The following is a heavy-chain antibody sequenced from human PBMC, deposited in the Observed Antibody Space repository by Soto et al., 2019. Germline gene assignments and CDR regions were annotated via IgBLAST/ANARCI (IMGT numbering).Heavy chain of an antibody. Sequence: QVQLQESGPGLVKPSQTLSLTCTVSGGSISSGGYYWSWIRQHPGKDLEWIGYIYYSGSTYYNPSLKSRVTISVDTSKNQFSLKLSSVTAADTAVYYCARDFLRWGGWYVNDYWGQGTLVTVSS. J-gene: IGHJ4*02. D-gene: IGHD6-19*01. V-gene: IGHV4-31*03. CDR2: IYYSGST. CDR1: GGSISSGGYY. CDR3: ARDFLRWGGWYVNDY.